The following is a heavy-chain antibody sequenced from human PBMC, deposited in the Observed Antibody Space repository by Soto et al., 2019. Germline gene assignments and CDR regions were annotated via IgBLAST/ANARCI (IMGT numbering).Heavy chain of an antibody. V-gene: IGHV5-51*01. CDR2: IYPGDSDT. CDR1: GYSFTSYW. D-gene: IGHD3-22*01. CDR3: ARRRPYYYDSSGPANYAFDI. Sequence: GESLKISCKGSGYSFTSYWIGWVRQMPGKGLEWMGIIYPGDSDTRYSPSFQGQVTISADKSISTAYLRWSSLKASDTAMYYCARRRPYYYDSSGPANYAFDIWGQGTMVTVSS. J-gene: IGHJ3*02.